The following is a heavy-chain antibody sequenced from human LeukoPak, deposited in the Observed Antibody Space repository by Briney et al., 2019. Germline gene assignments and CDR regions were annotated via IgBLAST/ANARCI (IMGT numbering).Heavy chain of an antibody. CDR2: IYSGGST. Sequence: PGGSLRLSCAASGFTVSSNCMSWVRQAPGKGLEWVSVIYSGGSTYYADSVKGRFTISRDNSKNTLYLQMNSLRAEDTAVYYCARDQTVPPGDAFDIWGQGTMVTVSS. J-gene: IGHJ3*02. CDR1: GFTVSSNC. V-gene: IGHV3-53*01. D-gene: IGHD4-17*01. CDR3: ARDQTVPPGDAFDI.